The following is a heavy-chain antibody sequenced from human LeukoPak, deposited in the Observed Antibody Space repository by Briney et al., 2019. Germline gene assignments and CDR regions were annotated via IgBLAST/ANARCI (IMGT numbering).Heavy chain of an antibody. CDR3: VRDKDGYNY. J-gene: IGHJ4*02. V-gene: IGHV3-74*01. Sequence: GGSLRLTCAASGFIFSNYVMQWVRQAPGKGLVWVSRINSDGSDQRYVESVKGRFTISRDNAKNTLSLQMSSLRVEDTAVYYCVRDKDGYNYWGQGTLVTVSS. CDR2: INSDGSDQ. D-gene: IGHD5-24*01. CDR1: GFIFSNYV.